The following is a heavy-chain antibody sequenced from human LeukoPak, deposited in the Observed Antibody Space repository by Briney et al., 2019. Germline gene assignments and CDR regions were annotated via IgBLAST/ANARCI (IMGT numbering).Heavy chain of an antibody. D-gene: IGHD1-1*01. Sequence: SETLSLTCAVSGGSISSGGYSWSWIRQPPGKGREWMGYIYHSGSTYYNPSLKSRVTISVDRSKNQFSLKLSSVTAADTAVYYCARDSLANAFDIWGQGTMVTVSS. CDR3: ARDSLANAFDI. CDR1: GGSISSGGYS. CDR2: IYHSGST. J-gene: IGHJ3*02. V-gene: IGHV4-30-2*01.